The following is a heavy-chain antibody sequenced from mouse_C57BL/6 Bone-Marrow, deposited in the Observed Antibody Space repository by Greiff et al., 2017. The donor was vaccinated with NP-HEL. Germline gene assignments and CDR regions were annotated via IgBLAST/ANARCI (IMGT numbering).Heavy chain of an antibody. J-gene: IGHJ4*01. CDR2: IYPRSGNT. D-gene: IGHD2-14*01. V-gene: IGHV1-81*01. Sequence: QVQLKQSGAELARPGASVKLSCKASGYTFTSYGISWVKQRTGQGLEWIGEIYPRSGNTYYNEKFKGKATLTADKSSSTAYMELRSLTSEDSAVYFCARDRLDAMDYWGQGTSVTVSS. CDR3: ARDRLDAMDY. CDR1: GYTFTSYG.